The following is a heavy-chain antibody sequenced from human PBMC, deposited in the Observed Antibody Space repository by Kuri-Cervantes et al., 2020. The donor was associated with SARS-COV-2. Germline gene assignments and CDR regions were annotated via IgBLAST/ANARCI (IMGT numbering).Heavy chain of an antibody. CDR1: GFTFSSYA. J-gene: IGHJ3*02. CDR2: ISYDGSNK. Sequence: GGSLRLSCAASGFTFSSYAMHWVRQAPGKGLEWVAVISYDGSNKYYADSVKGRFTISRDNSKNTLYLQMNSLRAEDTAVYYCAKIHGDYVLDDAFDIWGQGTMVTVSS. CDR3: AKIHGDYVLDDAFDI. V-gene: IGHV3-30-3*02. D-gene: IGHD4-17*01.